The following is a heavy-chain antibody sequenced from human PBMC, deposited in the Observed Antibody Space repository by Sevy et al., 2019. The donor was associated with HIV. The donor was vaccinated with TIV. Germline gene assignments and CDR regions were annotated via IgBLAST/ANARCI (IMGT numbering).Heavy chain of an antibody. V-gene: IGHV3-23*01. Sequence: GGSLRLSCAASGFTFSSYAMSWVRQAPGKGLEWVSAISGSGVSTYYADSVKGRFTISRDNSKNTLYLQMNSLRAEDTAVYYCAKDLRSGVRGVIITHFDYWGQGTLVTVSS. CDR2: ISGSGVST. CDR3: AKDLRSGVRGVIITHFDY. D-gene: IGHD3-10*01. J-gene: IGHJ4*02. CDR1: GFTFSSYA.